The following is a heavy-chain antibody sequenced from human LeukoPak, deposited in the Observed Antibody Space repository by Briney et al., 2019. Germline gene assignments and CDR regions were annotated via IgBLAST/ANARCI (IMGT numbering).Heavy chain of an antibody. Sequence: GGSLRLSCAASGFTFSSYWMSWVRQAPGKGLEWVANIKQDGSEKYYVDSVKGRFTISRDNAKNSLYLQMNSLRAEDTAVYYCAKAGPIVVVTNFDYWGQGTLVTVSS. D-gene: IGHD2-21*02. V-gene: IGHV3-7*03. CDR2: IKQDGSEK. CDR3: AKAGPIVVVTNFDY. CDR1: GFTFSSYW. J-gene: IGHJ4*02.